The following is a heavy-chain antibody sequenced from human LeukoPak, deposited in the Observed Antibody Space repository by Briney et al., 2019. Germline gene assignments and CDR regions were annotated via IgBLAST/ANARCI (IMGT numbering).Heavy chain of an antibody. V-gene: IGHV4-61*02. CDR1: GGSISSGSYY. CDR3: ARHQKQWLVDY. J-gene: IGHJ4*02. Sequence: SETLSLTCTVSGGSISSGSYYWSWIRQPAGKGLEWIGRIYTSGSTNYNPSLKSRVTISVDTSKNQFSLKLSSVTAADTAVYYCARHQKQWLVDYWGQGTLVTVSS. D-gene: IGHD6-19*01. CDR2: IYTSGST.